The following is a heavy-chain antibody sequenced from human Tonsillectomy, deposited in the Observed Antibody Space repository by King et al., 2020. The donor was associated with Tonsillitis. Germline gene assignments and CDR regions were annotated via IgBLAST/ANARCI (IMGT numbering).Heavy chain of an antibody. V-gene: IGHV3-33*01. J-gene: IGHJ4*02. Sequence: VQLVESGGGVVQPGRSLRLSCVASGFTFSSYAMHWVRQAPGKGLEWVAVIWYDGSNKYYADSVKGRFTISRDNSKNTLYLQMNSLRAEDTAVYYCARDMNGYYDFWTGIDYWGQGTLVTVSS. CDR1: GFTFSSYA. CDR2: IWYDGSNK. D-gene: IGHD3-3*01. CDR3: ARDMNGYYDFWTGIDY.